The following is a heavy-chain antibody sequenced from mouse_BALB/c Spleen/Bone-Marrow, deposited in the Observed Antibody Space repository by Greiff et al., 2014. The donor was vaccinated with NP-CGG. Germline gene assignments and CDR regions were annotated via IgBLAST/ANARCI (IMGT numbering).Heavy chain of an antibody. CDR3: AGSNPFAY. V-gene: IGHV1S81*02. D-gene: IGHD2-5*01. CDR2: INPSNGRT. CDR1: GYSFTSYW. Sequence: VQLQQSGAELVKPGSSLKLSCKASGYSFTSYWMHWVQQRPGQGLEWIGEINPSNGRTNYNEKFNNKATLTVDKTSSAAYMQRSRLTSADSAVCSRAGSNPFAYWGQGTLVTVSA. J-gene: IGHJ3*01.